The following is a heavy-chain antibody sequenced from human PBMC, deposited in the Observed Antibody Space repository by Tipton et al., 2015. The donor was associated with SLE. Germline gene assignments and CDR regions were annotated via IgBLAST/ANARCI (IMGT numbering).Heavy chain of an antibody. J-gene: IGHJ3*01. CDR1: NASVSRSSYY. D-gene: IGHD6-19*01. Sequence: TLSLTCTVSNASVSRSSYYWGWIRQPPGKGLEWIGRIYKTGITNYNPSLKGRLSMSVDTSKAHFSLNLNSVTAADTAIYYCAREKENTGWFWLNAFDVWGRGTLVTVST. CDR3: AREKENTGWFWLNAFDV. V-gene: IGHV4-39*02. CDR2: IYKTGIT.